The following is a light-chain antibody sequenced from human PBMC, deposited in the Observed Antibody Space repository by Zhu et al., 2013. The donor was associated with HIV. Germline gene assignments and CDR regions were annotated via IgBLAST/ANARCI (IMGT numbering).Light chain of an antibody. CDR3: QQYDDWPPKT. CDR2: GAS. CDR1: QSVSSSY. J-gene: IGKJ1*01. V-gene: IGKV3-20*01. Sequence: EIVLTQSPGTLSLSPGERATLSCRASQSVSSSYLAWYQQKPGQAPRLLIYGASSRATGIPDRFSGSGSGTDFTLTISSLQSEDFAVYFCQQYDDWPPKTFGQGTKVEI.